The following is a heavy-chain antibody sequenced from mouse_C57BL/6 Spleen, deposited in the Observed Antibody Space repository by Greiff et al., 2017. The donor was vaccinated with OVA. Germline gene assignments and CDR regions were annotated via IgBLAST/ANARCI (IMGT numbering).Heavy chain of an antibody. CDR2: IYPGSGNT. D-gene: IGHD1-1*01. J-gene: IGHJ4*01. CDR3: AGGNYYGSRDYYAMDY. Sequence: VQLQQSGAELVRPGASVKLSCKASGYTFTDYYINWVKQRPGQGLEWIARIYPGSGNTYYNEKFKGKATLTAEKSSSTAYMQLSSLTSEDSAVYFCAGGNYYGSRDYYAMDYWGQGTSVTVSS. V-gene: IGHV1-76*01. CDR1: GYTFTDYY.